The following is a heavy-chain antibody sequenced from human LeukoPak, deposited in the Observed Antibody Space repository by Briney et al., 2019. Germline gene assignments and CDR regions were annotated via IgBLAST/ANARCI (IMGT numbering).Heavy chain of an antibody. D-gene: IGHD3-3*01. V-gene: IGHV3-48*04. CDR1: GFTFSSYS. Sequence: PGGSLRLSRAASGFTFSSYSMNWVRQAPGKGLEWVSYISSSSTIYYADSVKGRFTISRDNSKNSLYLQMNSLRTEDTALYYCAKAPGGYDFWSGYYYYWGQGTLVTVSS. J-gene: IGHJ4*02. CDR2: ISSSSTI. CDR3: AKAPGGYDFWSGYYYY.